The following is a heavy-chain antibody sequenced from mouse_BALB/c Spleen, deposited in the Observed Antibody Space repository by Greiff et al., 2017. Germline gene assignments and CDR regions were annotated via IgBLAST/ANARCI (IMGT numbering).Heavy chain of an antibody. Sequence: VKLMESGPGLVQPSQSLSITCTVSGFSLTSYGVHWVRQSPGKGLEWLGVIWSGGSTDYNAAFISRLSISKDNSKSQVFLKMNSLQTDDTARYYCARVDFAYWGQGTLVTVSA. CDR3: ARVDFAY. CDR1: GFSLTSYG. CDR2: IWSGGST. V-gene: IGHV2-2*01. J-gene: IGHJ3*01.